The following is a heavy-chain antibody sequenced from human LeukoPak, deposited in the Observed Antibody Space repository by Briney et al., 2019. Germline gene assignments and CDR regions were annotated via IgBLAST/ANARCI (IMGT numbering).Heavy chain of an antibody. D-gene: IGHD3-10*01. CDR1: GFTFSSYE. V-gene: IGHV3-48*03. CDR3: ATYGSPSY. CDR2: IGSSGSTK. J-gene: IGHJ4*02. Sequence: PGGSLRLSCAASGFTFSSYEMNWVRQAPGKGLEWVSYIGSSGSTKYYADSVKGRFTISRDNAKNSLYLQMNSLRAEDTAVYYCATYGSPSYWGQGTLVTVSS.